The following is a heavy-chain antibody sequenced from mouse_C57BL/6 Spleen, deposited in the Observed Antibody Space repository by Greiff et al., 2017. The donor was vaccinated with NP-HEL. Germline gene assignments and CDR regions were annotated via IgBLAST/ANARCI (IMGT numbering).Heavy chain of an antibody. CDR2: IYPGSGNT. V-gene: IGHV1-76*01. J-gene: IGHJ2*01. CDR3: ARTDYDEDYFDY. Sequence: VQLQQSGAELVRPGASVKLSCKASGYTFTDYYINWVKQRPGQGLEWIARIYPGSGNTYYNEKFKGKATLTAEKSSSTAYMQLSSLTSEDSAVYFCARTDYDEDYFDYWGQGTTLTVSS. CDR1: GYTFTDYY. D-gene: IGHD2-4*01.